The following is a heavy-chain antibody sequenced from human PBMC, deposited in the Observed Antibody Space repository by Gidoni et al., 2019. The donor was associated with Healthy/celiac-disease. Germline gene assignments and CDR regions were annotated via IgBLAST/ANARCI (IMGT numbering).Heavy chain of an antibody. Sequence: QVQLVQSGAEVKKPGSSVKVSCKASGGNFSSYTISWVRQAPGQGLEWMGRIIPILGIANYAQKVQGRVTITADKSTSTAYMELSSLRSEDTAVYYCARGQMATIEPAFDIWGQGTMVTVSS. V-gene: IGHV1-69*02. D-gene: IGHD5-12*01. CDR1: GGNFSSYT. J-gene: IGHJ3*02. CDR3: ARGQMATIEPAFDI. CDR2: IIPILGIA.